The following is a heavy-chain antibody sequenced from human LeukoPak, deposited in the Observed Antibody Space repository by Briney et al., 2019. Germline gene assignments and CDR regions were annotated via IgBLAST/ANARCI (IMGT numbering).Heavy chain of an antibody. V-gene: IGHV3-23*01. J-gene: IGHJ4*02. D-gene: IGHD3-22*01. Sequence: GGFRRLSCAVSGITLSNYGMSWVRQAPGKGLEWVAGISDSGGRTNYADSVKGRFTISRDNPKNTLYLQMNSLRAEDTAVYFCAKRGVVIRVILVGFHKEAYYFDSWGQGALVTVSS. CDR2: ISDSGGRT. CDR1: GITLSNYG. CDR3: AKRGVVIRVILVGFHKEAYYFDS.